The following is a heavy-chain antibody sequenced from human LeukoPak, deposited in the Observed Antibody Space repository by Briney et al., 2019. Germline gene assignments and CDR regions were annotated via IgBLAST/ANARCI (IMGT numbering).Heavy chain of an antibody. V-gene: IGHV4-34*01. D-gene: IGHD2-15*01. CDR3: ARFPCSGDSCYSGIRAFDI. CDR1: GGSLSCYY. Sequence: SETLSLTCAVYGGSLSCYYWNWIRQSPGKGLEWIGEINHSGTTNYNPSLKSRVTISVDTSKNQFSLRLTSVTAADTAVYYCARFPCSGDSCYSGIRAFDIWGQGTMVTVSS. CDR2: INHSGTT. J-gene: IGHJ3*02.